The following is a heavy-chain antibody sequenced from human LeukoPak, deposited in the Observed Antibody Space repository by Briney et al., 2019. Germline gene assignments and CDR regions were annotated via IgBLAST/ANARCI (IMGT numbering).Heavy chain of an antibody. CDR1: GGTFSSYA. Sequence: SVKVSCKASGGTFSSYAISWVRQAPGQGLEWMGRIIPILGIANYAQKFQGRVTITADKSTSTAYMELSSLRSEDTAVYYCARMDLDRTVKRDYWGRGTLVTVSS. D-gene: IGHD4-17*01. CDR3: ARMDLDRTVKRDY. CDR2: IIPILGIA. V-gene: IGHV1-69*04. J-gene: IGHJ4*02.